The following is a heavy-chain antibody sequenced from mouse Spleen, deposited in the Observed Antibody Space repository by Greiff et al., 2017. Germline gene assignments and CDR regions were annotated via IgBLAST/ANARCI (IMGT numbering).Heavy chain of an antibody. Sequence: QVQLKQPGAELVRPGSSVKLSCKASGYTFTSYWMDWVKQRPGQGLEWIGNIYPSDSETHYNQKFKDKATLTVDKSSSTAYMQLSSLTSEDSAVYYCASLYYGSSYWYFDVWGAGTTVTVSS. CDR1: GYTFTSYW. CDR3: ASLYYGSSYWYFDV. J-gene: IGHJ1*01. CDR2: IYPSDSET. V-gene: IGHV1-61*01. D-gene: IGHD1-1*01.